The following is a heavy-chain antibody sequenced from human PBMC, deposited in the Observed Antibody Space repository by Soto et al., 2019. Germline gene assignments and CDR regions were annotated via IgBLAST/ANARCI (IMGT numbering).Heavy chain of an antibody. V-gene: IGHV3-30*18. CDR3: AKETYSGPLDY. Sequence: GGSLRLSCAASGFTFSSYGMHWVRQAPGKGLEWVAVISYVGSNKYYADSVKGRFTISRDNSKNTLYLQMNSLRAEDTAVYYCAKETYSGPLDYWGQGTLVTVSS. D-gene: IGHD2-15*01. CDR1: GFTFSSYG. CDR2: ISYVGSNK. J-gene: IGHJ4*02.